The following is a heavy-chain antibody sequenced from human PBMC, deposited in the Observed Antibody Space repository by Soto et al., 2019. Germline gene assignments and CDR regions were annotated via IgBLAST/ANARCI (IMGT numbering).Heavy chain of an antibody. CDR2: ISWNSGSI. D-gene: IGHD3-10*01. V-gene: IGHV3-9*01. J-gene: IGHJ5*02. CDR3: ACKTTMAWFDP. CDR1: GFTFDDYA. Sequence: EVQLVESGGGLVQPGRSLRLSCAASGFTFDDYAMHWVRQAPGKGLEWVSGISWNSGSIGYADSVKGRFTISRDTAKNSLYLQMNSLRAEDTALYYCACKTTMAWFDPWGQGTLVTVSS.